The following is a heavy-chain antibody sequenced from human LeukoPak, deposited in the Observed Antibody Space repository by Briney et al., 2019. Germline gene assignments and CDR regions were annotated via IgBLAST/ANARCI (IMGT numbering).Heavy chain of an antibody. Sequence: ASVKVSCKASGYTFTSYDINWVRQATGQGREWMGWMNPNSGNTGYAQKFQGRVTITRNTSISTAYMELSSLRSEDTAVYYCARGPYYDFWSGYYKGEYFDYWGQGTLVTVTS. CDR1: GYTFTSYD. CDR2: MNPNSGNT. CDR3: ARGPYYDFWSGYYKGEYFDY. J-gene: IGHJ4*02. V-gene: IGHV1-8*03. D-gene: IGHD3-3*01.